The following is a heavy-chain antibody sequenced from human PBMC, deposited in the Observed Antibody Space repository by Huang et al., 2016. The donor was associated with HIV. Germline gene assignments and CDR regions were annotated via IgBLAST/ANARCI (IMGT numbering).Heavy chain of an antibody. D-gene: IGHD2-15*01. CDR3: ARARLLFPFDF. V-gene: IGHV4-34*01. J-gene: IGHJ4*02. CDR1: GWPFNGFL. Sequence: QVQLQQWGAGMLKPSETLSLTCAVSGWPFNGFLWSWIRQPPGKGLEWIGEINSGGNANYSPSLKSRVTMSVDTSKKQFSLNLRSVTAADTAVYYCARARLLFPFDFWGQGVPVVVSS. CDR2: INSGGNA.